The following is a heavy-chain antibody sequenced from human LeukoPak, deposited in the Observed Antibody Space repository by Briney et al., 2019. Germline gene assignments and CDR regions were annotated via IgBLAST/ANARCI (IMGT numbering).Heavy chain of an antibody. CDR2: IYYSGST. J-gene: IGHJ4*02. CDR1: GGSVSSGSYY. CDR3: ARLDGWAAAGYYFDY. V-gene: IGHV4-61*01. D-gene: IGHD6-13*01. Sequence: KPSETLSLTCTVSGGSVSSGSYYWSWIRQPPGKGLEWIGYIYYSGSTNYNPSLKSRVTISVDTSKNQFSLKLSSVTAADTAVYYCARLDGWAAAGYYFDYWGQGTLVTVSS.